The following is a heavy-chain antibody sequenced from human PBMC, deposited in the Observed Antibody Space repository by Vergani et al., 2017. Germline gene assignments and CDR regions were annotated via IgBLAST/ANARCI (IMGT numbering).Heavy chain of an antibody. D-gene: IGHD3-9*01. J-gene: IGHJ4*02. CDR3: ARGYYGILTGYRY. V-gene: IGHV1-46*03. CDR2: INPSGCHT. CDR1: VYTFSNYY. Sequence: QVQVVPSGAEVKKSGASVTVSCKTSVYTFSNYYMHWVRQAPGQGLAWMGIINPSGCHTNYAQKVQGRVTMTRDTSTSTVYMELSSLRSEDTAIYYCARGYYGILTGYRYLVQGTLVTVSA.